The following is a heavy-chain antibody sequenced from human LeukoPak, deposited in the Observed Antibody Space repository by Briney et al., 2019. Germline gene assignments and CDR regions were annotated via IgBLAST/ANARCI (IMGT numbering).Heavy chain of an antibody. CDR2: ISAYNGNT. V-gene: IGHV1-18*01. J-gene: IGHJ3*02. CDR1: GYTFTSYG. CDR3: ARDVTRMYYDSSGNDAFDI. Sequence: ASVKVSCKASGYTFTSYGISWVRQAPGQGLEWMGWISAYNGNTNYAQKLQGRVTMTTDTSTSTAYMELRSLRSDDTAVYYCARDVTRMYYDSSGNDAFDIWGQGTMVTVSS. D-gene: IGHD3-22*01.